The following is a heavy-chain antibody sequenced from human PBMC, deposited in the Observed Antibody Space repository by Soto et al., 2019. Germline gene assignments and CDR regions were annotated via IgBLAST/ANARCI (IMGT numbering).Heavy chain of an antibody. J-gene: IGHJ6*02. CDR1: GFTFSSYG. Sequence: QVQVVESGGGVVQPGRSLRLSCAASGFTFSSYGMNWVRQAPCKVLEWVAVISYDGSNKYYADSVKGRFTISRDSSKNMLYLQMISLRSEDTAVYYCAKEDSSRWHYCYGMDVWGQGPTVTVSS. CDR3: AKEDSSRWHYCYGMDV. CDR2: ISYDGSNK. D-gene: IGHD6-13*01. V-gene: IGHV3-30*18.